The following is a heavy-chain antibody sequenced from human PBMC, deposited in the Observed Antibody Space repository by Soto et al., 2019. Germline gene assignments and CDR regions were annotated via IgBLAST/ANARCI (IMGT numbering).Heavy chain of an antibody. CDR3: ARGRVTPGSFDY. V-gene: IGHV4-31*03. J-gene: IGHJ4*02. CDR1: GGSISSGGYY. D-gene: IGHD4-4*01. CDR2: IYYSGST. Sequence: LSLTCTVSGGSISSGGYYWSWIRQHPGKGLEWIGYIYYSGSTYYNPSLKSRVTISVDTSKNQFSLKLSSVTAADTAVYYCARGRVTPGSFDYWGQGTLVTVSS.